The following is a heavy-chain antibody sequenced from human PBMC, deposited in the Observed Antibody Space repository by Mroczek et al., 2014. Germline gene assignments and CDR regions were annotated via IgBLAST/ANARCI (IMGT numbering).Heavy chain of an antibody. CDR3: AREGTGRGGFDF. Sequence: VQLQQSGGGLVQPGGSLRLSCAASGFTFSSNWMSWVRQAPGKGLEWVANIKQDGSEKYYVDSVKGRFTISRDNAKNSLYLQMNSLRVEDTAVYYCAREGTGRGGFDFWGQGTLVTVSS. J-gene: IGHJ4*02. CDR1: GFTFSSNW. V-gene: IGHV3-7*01. D-gene: IGHD3-10*01. CDR2: IKQDGSEK.